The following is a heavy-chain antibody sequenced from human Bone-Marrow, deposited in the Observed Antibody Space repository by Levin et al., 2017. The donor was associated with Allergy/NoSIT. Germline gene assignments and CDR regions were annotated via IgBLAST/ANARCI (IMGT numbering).Heavy chain of an antibody. V-gene: IGHV4-34*01. CDR1: GGSFSGYY. CDR3: ARGPLRTAKGYGMDV. Sequence: TGGSLRLSCAVYGGSFSGYYWSWIRQPPGKGLEWIGEINHSGSTNYNPSLKSRVTISVDTSKNQFSLKLSSVTAADTAVYYCARGPLRTAKGYGMDVWGQGTTVTVSS. CDR2: INHSGST. J-gene: IGHJ6*02.